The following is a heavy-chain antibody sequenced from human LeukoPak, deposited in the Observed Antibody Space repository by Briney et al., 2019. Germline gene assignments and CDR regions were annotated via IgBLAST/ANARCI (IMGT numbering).Heavy chain of an antibody. CDR2: IDHSGST. CDR3: ARVPLAAAVIGVDY. Sequence: SETLSLTCTVSGYSISSGYSWGWIRQTPGKGLEWIGSIDHSGSTYYNPSLSGRVTISVDTSKNQFSLKLSSVTAADTAVYYCARVPLAAAVIGVDYWGQGTLVTVSS. CDR1: GYSISSGYS. D-gene: IGHD6-13*01. J-gene: IGHJ4*02. V-gene: IGHV4-38-2*02.